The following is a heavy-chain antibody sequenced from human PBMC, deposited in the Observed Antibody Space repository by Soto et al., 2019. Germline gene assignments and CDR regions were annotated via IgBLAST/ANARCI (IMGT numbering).Heavy chain of an antibody. D-gene: IGHD3-10*01. Sequence: QVQLVQSGAEVKKPGASVKVSCKASGYTFTSYDINWVRQATGQGLEWMGWMNPNSGNTGYAQKFQGRVTMTRNTSMSRVYMEMSSLRSEETAVDYCARGKTRTYGSGQYWGQGTLVTVSS. CDR2: MNPNSGNT. J-gene: IGHJ4*02. CDR1: GYTFTSYD. V-gene: IGHV1-8*01. CDR3: ARGKTRTYGSGQY.